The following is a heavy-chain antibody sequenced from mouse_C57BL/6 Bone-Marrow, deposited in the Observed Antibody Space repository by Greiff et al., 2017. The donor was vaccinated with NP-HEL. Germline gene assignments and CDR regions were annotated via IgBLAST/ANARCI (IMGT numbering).Heavy chain of an antibody. CDR2: ISYSGST. Sequence: EVQGVESGPGLAKPSQTLSLTCSVTGYSITSDYWNWIRKFPGNKLEYMGYISYSGSTYYNPSLKSRISITRDTSKNQYYLQLNPVTTEDTATYYCARDYYSNYEGFLGMDYWGQGTSVTVSS. CDR3: ARDYYSNYEGFLGMDY. V-gene: IGHV3-8*01. CDR1: GYSITSDY. D-gene: IGHD2-5*01. J-gene: IGHJ4*01.